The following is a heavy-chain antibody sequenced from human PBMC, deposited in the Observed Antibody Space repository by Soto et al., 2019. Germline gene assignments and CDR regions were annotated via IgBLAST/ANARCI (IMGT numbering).Heavy chain of an antibody. V-gene: IGHV3-23*01. CDR1: GFTFSSYA. CDR2: ISGSGGST. D-gene: IGHD1-7*01. CDR3: AKDQTGTTSGYGMDV. Sequence: GGSLRLSCAASGFTFSSYAMSWVRQAPGKGLEWVSAISGSGGSTYYADPVKGRFTISRDNSKNTLYLQMNSLRAEDTAVYYCAKDQTGTTSGYGMDVWGQGTTVTVSS. J-gene: IGHJ6*02.